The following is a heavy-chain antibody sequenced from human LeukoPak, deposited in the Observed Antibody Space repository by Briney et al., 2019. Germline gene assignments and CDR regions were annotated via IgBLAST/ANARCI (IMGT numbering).Heavy chain of an antibody. Sequence: ASVKVSCKASGYTFTSYGISWVRQAPGQGLEWMGWISAYNGNTNYAQKLRGRVTMTTDTSTSTAYMELRSLRSDDTAVFYCARDLGYSSSSATPLDYWGQGTLVTVSS. V-gene: IGHV1-18*01. CDR3: ARDLGYSSSSATPLDY. D-gene: IGHD6-6*01. CDR1: GYTFTSYG. CDR2: ISAYNGNT. J-gene: IGHJ4*02.